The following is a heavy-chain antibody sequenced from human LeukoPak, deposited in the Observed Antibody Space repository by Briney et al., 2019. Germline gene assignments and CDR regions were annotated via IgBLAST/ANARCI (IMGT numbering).Heavy chain of an antibody. Sequence: PSETLSLTCAVYGGSFSGYYWSWIRQPPGKGLEWIGEINHSGSTNFNPSLKSRVTISVDTPKNQFSLKLSSVTAADTAVYYCARVAGRITMVRGVNDWFDPWGQGTLVTVSS. CDR3: ARVAGRITMVRGVNDWFDP. CDR2: INHSGST. D-gene: IGHD3-10*01. J-gene: IGHJ5*02. CDR1: GGSFSGYY. V-gene: IGHV4-34*01.